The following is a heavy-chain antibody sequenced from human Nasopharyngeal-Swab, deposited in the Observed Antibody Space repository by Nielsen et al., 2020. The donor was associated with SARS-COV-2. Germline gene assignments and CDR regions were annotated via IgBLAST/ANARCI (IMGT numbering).Heavy chain of an antibody. CDR2: IRWNSGSI. Sequence: SLKIPCAASGFTFDDYAMHWVRQAPGKGLEWVSGIRWNSGSIGYADSVKGRFTISRENAKYSLYLQMNSLRAEDTALYYCAKDSSRLTMIVASGYYFDYWGQGTLVIVSS. J-gene: IGHJ4*02. D-gene: IGHD3-22*01. V-gene: IGHV3-9*01. CDR1: GFTFDDYA. CDR3: AKDSSRLTMIVASGYYFDY.